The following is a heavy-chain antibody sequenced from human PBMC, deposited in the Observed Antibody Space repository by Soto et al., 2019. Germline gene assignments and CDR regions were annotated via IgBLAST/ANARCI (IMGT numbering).Heavy chain of an antibody. CDR1: GFTFSSYS. Sequence: ESGGGLVQPGGSLRLSCAASGFTFSSYSMNWVRQAPGKGLEWVSYISSSSSTIYYADSVKGRFTISRDNAKNSLYLQMNSLRDEDTAVYYCARTTYYYDSSGYNFDYWGKGTLVTVSS. D-gene: IGHD3-22*01. J-gene: IGHJ4*02. CDR3: ARTTYYYDSSGYNFDY. CDR2: ISSSSSTI. V-gene: IGHV3-48*02.